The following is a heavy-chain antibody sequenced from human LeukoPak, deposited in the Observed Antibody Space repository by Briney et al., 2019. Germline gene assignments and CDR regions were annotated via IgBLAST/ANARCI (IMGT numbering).Heavy chain of an antibody. V-gene: IGHV1-18*01. J-gene: IGHJ6*03. CDR2: ISAYNGNT. D-gene: IGHD3-22*01. Sequence: GSVTVSCMASGYTFTSYGISWVRQAPGQGLEGMGWISAYNGNTNYAQTPQGRVTMTTDTSTSTAYMELRSLRSEDTAVYYCARQSYYDSSGYSTTYYYYYYMDVWGKGTTVTVSS. CDR1: GYTFTSYG. CDR3: ARQSYYDSSGYSTTYYYYYYMDV.